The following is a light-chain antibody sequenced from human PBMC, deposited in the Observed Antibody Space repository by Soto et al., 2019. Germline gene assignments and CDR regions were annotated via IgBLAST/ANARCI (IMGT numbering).Light chain of an antibody. V-gene: IGKV1-6*01. CDR3: LHDALFPYS. CDR2: GIS. J-gene: IGKJ2*03. Sequence: AIQMTQSPSSLSASVGDTVTFICRASQAIRNDLGWFQQRPGKPPKLLIYGISILQTGVPSRFSGSGSGTDFTLTISGLQPEDFATYYCLHDALFPYSFGQGTRLEI. CDR1: QAIRND.